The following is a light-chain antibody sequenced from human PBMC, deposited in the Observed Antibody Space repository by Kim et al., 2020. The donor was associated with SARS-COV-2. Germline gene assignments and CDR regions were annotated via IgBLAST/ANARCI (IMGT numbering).Light chain of an antibody. V-gene: IGKV4-1*01. J-gene: IGKJ4*01. CDR3: QQYYSTPPRLT. CDR1: QSVLYSSNNKNY. Sequence: DIVMTQSPDSLAVSLGERATINCKSSQSVLYSSNNKNYLAWYQQKPGQPPKLLIYWASTRESGVPDRFSGSGSGTDFTLTISSLQAEDVAVYYCQQYYSTPPRLTFGGGTKLEI. CDR2: WAS.